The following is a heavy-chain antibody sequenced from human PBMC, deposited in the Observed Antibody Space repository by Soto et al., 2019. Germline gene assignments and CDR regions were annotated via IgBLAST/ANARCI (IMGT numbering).Heavy chain of an antibody. CDR3: ARVGIAVAAEQPGSDY. Sequence: QVQLQQWGAGLLKPSETLSLTCAVYGGSFSGYYWSWIRQPPGKGLEWIGEINHSGSTNYNPSLKSRVTIPVDTSKNQCSLKLSSVTAADTAVYYCARVGIAVAAEQPGSDYWGQGTLVTVSS. CDR1: GGSFSGYY. J-gene: IGHJ4*02. V-gene: IGHV4-34*01. CDR2: INHSGST. D-gene: IGHD6-19*01.